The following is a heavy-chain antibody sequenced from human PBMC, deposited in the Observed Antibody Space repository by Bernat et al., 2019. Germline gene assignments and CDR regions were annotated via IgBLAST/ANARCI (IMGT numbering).Heavy chain of an antibody. CDR3: AAGSDAYASGWYLSDP. CDR1: GFTFSTYA. D-gene: IGHD6-19*01. CDR2: IWYDGSNK. J-gene: IGHJ5*02. Sequence: QVQLVESGGGVAQPGRSLTLSCAASGFTFSTYAIHWVRQAPGKGLGWVAVIWYDGSNKVYADSVKGRFTIARDDSKNTLYLQRSILSAEDTARYNGAAGSDAYASGWYLSDPWGLGTLVTVSS. V-gene: IGHV3-33*01.